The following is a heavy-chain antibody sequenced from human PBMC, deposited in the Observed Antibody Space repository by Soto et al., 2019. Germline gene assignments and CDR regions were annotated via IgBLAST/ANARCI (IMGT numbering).Heavy chain of an antibody. CDR1: GGSISSSSYY. CDR3: ARIRIAARPDWFDP. V-gene: IGHV4-39*01. D-gene: IGHD6-6*01. Sequence: SETLSLTCTVSGGSISSSSYYWGWIRQPPGKGLEWIGCIYYSGSTYYNPSLKSRVTISVDTSKNQFSLKLSSVTAADTAVYYCARIRIAARPDWFDPWGQGTLVTVSS. J-gene: IGHJ5*02. CDR2: IYYSGST.